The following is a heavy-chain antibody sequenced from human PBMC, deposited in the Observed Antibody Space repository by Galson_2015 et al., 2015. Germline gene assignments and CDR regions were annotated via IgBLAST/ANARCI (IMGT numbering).Heavy chain of an antibody. CDR1: GFTFSSYG. V-gene: IGHV3-33*01. Sequence: SLRLSCAASGFTFSSYGMHWVRQAPGKGLEWVAVIWYDGSNKYYADSVKGRFTISRDNSKNTLYLQMNSLRAEDTAVYYCASLYCSGGNCYDAFDIWGQGTIVTVSS. CDR2: IWYDGSNK. J-gene: IGHJ3*02. D-gene: IGHD2-15*01. CDR3: ASLYCSGGNCYDAFDI.